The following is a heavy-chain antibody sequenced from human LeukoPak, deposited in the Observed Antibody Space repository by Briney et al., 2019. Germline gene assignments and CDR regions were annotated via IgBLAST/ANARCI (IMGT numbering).Heavy chain of an antibody. CDR1: GFTFTSSA. J-gene: IGHJ6*03. CDR3: AAGGAYSSGWYGDYYYYMDV. CDR2: IVVGSGNT. Sequence: GASVKVSCKASGFTFTSSAMQWVRQARGQRLEWIGWIVVGSGNTNYAQKFQERVTITRDMSTSTAFMELSSLRSEDTAVYYCAAGGAYSSGWYGDYYYYMDVWGKGTTVTISS. D-gene: IGHD6-19*01. V-gene: IGHV1-58*02.